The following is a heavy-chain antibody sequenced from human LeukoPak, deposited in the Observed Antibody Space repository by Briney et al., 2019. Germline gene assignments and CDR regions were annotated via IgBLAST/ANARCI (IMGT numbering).Heavy chain of an antibody. Sequence: PSETLSLTCAVYGGSFSGYYWSWIRQPPGKGLEWIGEINHSGSTNYNPSLKSRVTISVDTSKNQFSLKLSSVTAADTAVYYCARSPTFRDTNAFDIWGQGTMVTVSS. CDR3: ARSPTFRDTNAFDI. CDR1: GGSFSGYY. CDR2: INHSGST. V-gene: IGHV4-34*01. J-gene: IGHJ3*02. D-gene: IGHD2/OR15-2a*01.